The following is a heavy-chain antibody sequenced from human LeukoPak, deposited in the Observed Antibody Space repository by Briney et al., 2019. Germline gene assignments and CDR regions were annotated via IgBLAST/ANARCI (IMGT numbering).Heavy chain of an antibody. CDR1: GYTFTDYY. D-gene: IGHD6-6*01. CDR2: INPNSGGT. J-gene: IGHJ4*02. V-gene: IGHV1-2*02. Sequence: ASVKVSCKASGYTFTDYYMHWVRQAPGQGLEWMGWINPNSGGTNYAQKFQGRVTMTRDTSISTAYMDLSRLTSDDTAVYYCARGGDIAARPFDYWGQGTLVTVSS. CDR3: ARGGDIAARPFDY.